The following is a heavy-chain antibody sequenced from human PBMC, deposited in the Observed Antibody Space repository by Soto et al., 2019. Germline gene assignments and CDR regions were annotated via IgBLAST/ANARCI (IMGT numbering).Heavy chain of an antibody. CDR1: GAAFNTIT. J-gene: IGHJ5*02. CDR3: VREDDTTGSYSWFDP. V-gene: IGHV1-69*01. CDR2: FVPVFGSA. Sequence: QVQLVQSGAEVTKPGSSVRVSCKASGAAFNTITINWVRQAPGQGLEWMGGFVPVFGSATYAQKFQGRVAITADASTSTFYMELSRLNSEDTARYYCVREDDTTGSYSWFDPWGQGTLVTVSS. D-gene: IGHD3-9*01.